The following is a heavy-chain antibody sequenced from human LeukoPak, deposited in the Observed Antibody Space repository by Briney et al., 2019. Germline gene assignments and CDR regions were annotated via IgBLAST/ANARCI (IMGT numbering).Heavy chain of an antibody. CDR2: VGTAGDT. Sequence: GGSLRLSCAASGFTFSSYDMHWVRQATGKGLEWVSAVGTAGDTYYPGSVKGRFTISRENAKNSLYLQMNSLRAGDTAVYYCARGGRDDILTGPDYWGQGTLVTVSS. J-gene: IGHJ4*02. D-gene: IGHD3-9*01. CDR1: GFTFSSYD. CDR3: ARGGRDDILTGPDY. V-gene: IGHV3-13*01.